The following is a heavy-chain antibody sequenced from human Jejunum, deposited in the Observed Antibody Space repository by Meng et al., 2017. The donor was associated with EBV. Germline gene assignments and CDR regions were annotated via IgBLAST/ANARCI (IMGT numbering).Heavy chain of an antibody. CDR2: TEASGSRT. V-gene: IGHV3-11*01. CDR1: GLTFSVYH. CDR3: VRGRFNYFDN. Sequence: QVQLVESGGGLVKSAGSLRLSCAASGLTFSVYHMNWLRQAPGKGLEWVSYTEASGSRTYYADSVKGRFTISRDNAKSSLYLQRNSLRAEDTAVYYCVRGRFNYFDNWGQGTLVTVSS. J-gene: IGHJ4*02.